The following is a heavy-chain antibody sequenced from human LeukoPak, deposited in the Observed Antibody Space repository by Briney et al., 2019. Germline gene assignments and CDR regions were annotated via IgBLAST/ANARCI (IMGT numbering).Heavy chain of an antibody. CDR2: INTNTGNP. J-gene: IGHJ4*02. V-gene: IGHV7-4-1*02. Sequence: GASVKVSCKASGYTFTRYAMSWVRQAPGQGLEWMGWINTNTGNPTYAQGFTGRFVFSLDTSVSTAYLQISSLKAVDTAVYYCALSTGYYPYYFDYWGQGTLVTVSS. CDR1: GYTFTRYA. D-gene: IGHD3-22*01. CDR3: ALSTGYYPYYFDY.